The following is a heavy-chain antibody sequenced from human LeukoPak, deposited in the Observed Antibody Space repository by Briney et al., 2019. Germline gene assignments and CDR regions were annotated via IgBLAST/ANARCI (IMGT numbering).Heavy chain of an antibody. CDR2: ISAHDGYT. CDR3: ASSVDMWCGD. J-gene: IGHJ4*02. CDR1: GYTFTTYD. Sequence: RASVKVSCKASGYTFTTYDVNWVRQAPGQGLEWMGRISAHDGYTNFAQKFQGRVTATTDTSTSTVYLELRSLRSDDTAVYYCASSVDMWCGDWGQGTLVTVSS. V-gene: IGHV1-18*01. D-gene: IGHD3-10*01.